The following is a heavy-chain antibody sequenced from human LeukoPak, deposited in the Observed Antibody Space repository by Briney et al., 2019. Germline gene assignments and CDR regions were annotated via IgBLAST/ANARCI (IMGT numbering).Heavy chain of an antibody. CDR2: IYGAGST. V-gene: IGHV3-53*01. J-gene: IGHJ3*02. Sequence: GGSLRLSCAASGFTVSSNYMSWVRQAPVKGLAWVSVIYGAGSTYYADSVRGRFTISRDNSKNTLYLQMNSLRAEDTAVYYCARDGTYYYDSSGYGADAFDIWGQGTMVTVSS. CDR3: ARDGTYYYDSSGYGADAFDI. CDR1: GFTVSSNY. D-gene: IGHD3-22*01.